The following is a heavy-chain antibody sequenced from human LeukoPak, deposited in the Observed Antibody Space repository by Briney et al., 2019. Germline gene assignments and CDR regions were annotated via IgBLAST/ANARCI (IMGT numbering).Heavy chain of an antibody. CDR2: IYSGGST. J-gene: IGHJ5*02. CDR3: ARGGTDCSSTSCYPTWFDP. D-gene: IGHD2-2*01. V-gene: IGHV3-53*01. Sequence: GGSLRLSCAASGFTVSSNYMSWVRQAPGKGLEWVSVIYSGGSTYYADSVKGRFTISRDNSKNTLFLQMNSLRAEDTAVYYCARGGTDCSSTSCYPTWFDPWGQGTLVTVSS. CDR1: GFTVSSNY.